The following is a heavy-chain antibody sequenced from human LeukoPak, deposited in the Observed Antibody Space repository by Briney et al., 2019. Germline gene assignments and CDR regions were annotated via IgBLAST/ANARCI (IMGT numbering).Heavy chain of an antibody. CDR2: ISGRGGST. V-gene: IGHV3-23*01. J-gene: IGHJ4*02. CDR3: AKGAREAFYDFWSGSSHFDY. CDR1: GFTFSTYA. D-gene: IGHD3-3*01. Sequence: GRSLRLSCVASGFTFSTYAMSWVRQAPGKGLEWVSAISGRGGSTYFADSVKGRLTVSRDNSKNTLYLQMNSLRAEDTALYYCAKGAREAFYDFWSGSSHFDYWGQGALVTVSS.